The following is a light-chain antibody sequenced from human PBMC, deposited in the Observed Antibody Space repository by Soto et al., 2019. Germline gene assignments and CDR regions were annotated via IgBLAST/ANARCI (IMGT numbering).Light chain of an antibody. V-gene: IGLV1-44*01. CDR2: NDN. CDR3: AAWDDSLNARGV. CDR1: RSNIGSNA. J-gene: IGLJ3*02. Sequence: QYVLTQPPSASGTPGQRVTIYCSGSRSNIGSNAVSWYQQLPGTAPKLLIYNDNQRPSGVPDRFSASKSGTSASLAISGLQSEDEADYYCAAWDDSLNARGVFGGGTKLTFL.